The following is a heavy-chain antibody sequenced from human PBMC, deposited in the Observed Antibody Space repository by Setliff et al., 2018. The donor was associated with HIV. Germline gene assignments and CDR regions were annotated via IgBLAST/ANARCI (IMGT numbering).Heavy chain of an antibody. CDR2: ILPIFGAT. CDR1: GDTYRNYA. D-gene: IGHD3-10*01. V-gene: IGHV1-69*13. J-gene: IGHJ5*02. CDR3: TNRGGSGTNVGNWFDP. Sequence: SVKVSCKASGDTYRNYAVNWVRQAPGQGLEWMGGILPIFGATDYAQKFQGRLTLTAVQSENSVYMELSSLRSDDTAVYYCTNRGGSGTNVGNWFDPWGQGTLVTVSS.